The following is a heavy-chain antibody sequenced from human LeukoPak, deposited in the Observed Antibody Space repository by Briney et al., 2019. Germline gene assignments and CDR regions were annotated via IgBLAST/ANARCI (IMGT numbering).Heavy chain of an antibody. Sequence: SGTLSLTCSVSGDSVRGHYCTWVRQPPGKGLEWIGFAFFGGTTDYSPSLKSRATVPVDTSNNQFSLNLHSVTPADTAVYYCARVSYSNNPYFDYWGQGILVTVSS. D-gene: IGHD6-13*01. CDR1: GDSVRGHY. CDR2: AFFGGTT. CDR3: ARVSYSNNPYFDY. J-gene: IGHJ4*02. V-gene: IGHV4-59*02.